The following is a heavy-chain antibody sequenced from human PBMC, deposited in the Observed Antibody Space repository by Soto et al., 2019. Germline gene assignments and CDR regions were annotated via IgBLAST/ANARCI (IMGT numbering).Heavy chain of an antibody. CDR2: IYYSGST. J-gene: IGHJ3*02. CDR3: ARRGYYAISAFDI. D-gene: IGHD2-8*01. Sequence: PSETLSLTCAAYGGSFSGYYWGWIRQPPGKGLEWIGSIYYSGSTYYNPSLKSRVTISVVTSKNQFSLKLSSVTAADTAVYYCARRGYYAISAFDIWGQGTMVTVSS. CDR1: GGSFSGYY. V-gene: IGHV4-39*01.